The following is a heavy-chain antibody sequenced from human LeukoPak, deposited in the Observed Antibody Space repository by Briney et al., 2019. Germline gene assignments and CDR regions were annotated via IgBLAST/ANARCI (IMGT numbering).Heavy chain of an antibody. J-gene: IGHJ4*02. D-gene: IGHD2-2*01. V-gene: IGHV4-34*01. CDR1: GGSFSGYY. Sequence: SETLSLTCAVYGGSFSGYYWSWIRQPPGKGLEWIGEINHSGSTNYNPSLKSRVTISVDTSKNQFSLKLSSVTAADTAVYYCARGIRYCSSTSCYHHFDYWGQGTLATVSS. CDR2: INHSGST. CDR3: ARGIRYCSSTSCYHHFDY.